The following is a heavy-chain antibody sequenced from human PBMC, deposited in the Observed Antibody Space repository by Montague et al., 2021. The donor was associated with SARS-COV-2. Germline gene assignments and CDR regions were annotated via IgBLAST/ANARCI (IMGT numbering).Heavy chain of an antibody. D-gene: IGHD4-17*01. CDR3: ASYGVKSPGAFDI. J-gene: IGHJ3*02. CDR1: KFTFNTYA. V-gene: IGHV3-23*01. CDR2: IGSSGNT. Sequence: SMSLSCAASKFTFNTYAMTWVRQAPGKGLEWVSCIGSSGNTFFADSVQGRFTISRDFSTNTVFLQMNRLRADDTAMYFCASYGVKSPGAFDIWGQGTLVTVSS.